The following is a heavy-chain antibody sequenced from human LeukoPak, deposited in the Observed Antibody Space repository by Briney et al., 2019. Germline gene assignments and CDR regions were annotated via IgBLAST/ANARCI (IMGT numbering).Heavy chain of an antibody. CDR1: GGSISSSSYY. CDR3: ARVLRGSGKYYFDY. Sequence: SETLSLTCTVSGGSISSSSYYWGWICQPPGKGLEWIGTIYYSGSTYYNPSLKSRVTISVDTSKNQFSLKLSSVTAADTAVYYCARVLRGSGKYYFDYWGQGTLVTVSS. D-gene: IGHD3-10*01. CDR2: IYYSGST. J-gene: IGHJ4*02. V-gene: IGHV4-39*07.